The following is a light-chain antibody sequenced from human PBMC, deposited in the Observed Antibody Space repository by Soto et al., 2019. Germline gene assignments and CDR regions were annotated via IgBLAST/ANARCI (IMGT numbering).Light chain of an antibody. CDR2: AAS. J-gene: IGKJ5*01. CDR3: QQLYSYPIT. V-gene: IGKV1-9*01. Sequence: DIQLTQSPSFLSASVGDRVTITCRASQGISSYLAWYQQEPGKAPKLLIYAASTLQSGVPSRFSGSGSETEFTLTISSLTPEDSATYYCQQLYSYPITFGQGTRLEIK. CDR1: QGISSY.